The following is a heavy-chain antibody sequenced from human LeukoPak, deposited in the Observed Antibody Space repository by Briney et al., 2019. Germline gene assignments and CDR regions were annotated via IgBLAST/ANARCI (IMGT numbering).Heavy chain of an antibody. Sequence: SETLSLTCTVSGGSISSYYSSWIRQPPGKGLEWIGYIYYSGSTNYNPSLKSRVTISVDTSKNQFSLKLSSVTAADTAVYYCARADSGSYYGPLDYWGQGTPVIVSS. D-gene: IGHD1-26*01. CDR2: IYYSGST. CDR1: GGSISSYY. CDR3: ARADSGSYYGPLDY. V-gene: IGHV4-59*08. J-gene: IGHJ4*02.